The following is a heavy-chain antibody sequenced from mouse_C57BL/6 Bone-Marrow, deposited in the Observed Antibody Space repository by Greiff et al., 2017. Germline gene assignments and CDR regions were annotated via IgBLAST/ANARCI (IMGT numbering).Heavy chain of an antibody. J-gene: IGHJ3*01. CDR1: GFNIKDDY. CDR3: TITTVVAH. Sequence: VQLKQSGAELVRPGASVKLSCTASGFNIKDDYMHWVKQRPEQGLEWIGWIDPENGDTEYASKFQGKATITADTSSNTAYLQLSSLTSEDTAVYYCTITTVVAHWGQGTLVTVSA. CDR2: IDPENGDT. D-gene: IGHD1-1*01. V-gene: IGHV14-4*01.